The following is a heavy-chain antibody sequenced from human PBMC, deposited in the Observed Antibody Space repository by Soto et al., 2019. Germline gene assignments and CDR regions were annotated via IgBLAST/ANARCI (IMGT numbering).Heavy chain of an antibody. J-gene: IGHJ6*02. CDR2: ISYDGSNK. CDR3: XXXXXXXXXXGMXV. V-gene: IGHV3-30*03. CDR1: GFTFXXYG. Sequence: QVQLVESGGGVVQPGRSLRLSCAASGFTFXXYGMHWVRQAPGKGLEWVAVISYDGSNKYYADSVKGRFTISRDNSKNTLYLQMNSLRAEDTAVYXXXXXXXXXXXXGMXVWGQGTTVTVSS.